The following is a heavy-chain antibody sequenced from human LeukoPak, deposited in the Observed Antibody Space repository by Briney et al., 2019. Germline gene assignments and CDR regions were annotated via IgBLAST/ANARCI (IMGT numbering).Heavy chain of an antibody. D-gene: IGHD3-16*01. Sequence: PSETLSLTCTVSGGSISSYYWSWIRQPPGKGLEWIGYIYYSGSTNYNPSLKSRVTISVDTSKNQFPLKLSSVTAADTAVYYCARLGLYYYQGMDVWGQGTTVTVSS. V-gene: IGHV4-59*08. CDR1: GGSISSYY. CDR3: ARLGLYYYQGMDV. CDR2: IYYSGST. J-gene: IGHJ6*02.